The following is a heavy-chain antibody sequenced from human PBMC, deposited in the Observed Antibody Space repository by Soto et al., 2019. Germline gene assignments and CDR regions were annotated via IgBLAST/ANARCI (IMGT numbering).Heavy chain of an antibody. CDR1: GYTFTRYG. D-gene: IGHD2-8*01. CDR3: AKNGQPPYYYYGMDV. Sequence: QGQLVQSGGEVKKPGASVKVSCKASGYTFTRYGISWVRQAPGQGLEWRGWISGYNGDTKYAQKVQGRGTMTVDTSTTTAYMELRSLTSDDRAVYYCAKNGQPPYYYYGMDVWGQGTTVTVSS. V-gene: IGHV1-18*01. CDR2: ISGYNGDT. J-gene: IGHJ6*02.